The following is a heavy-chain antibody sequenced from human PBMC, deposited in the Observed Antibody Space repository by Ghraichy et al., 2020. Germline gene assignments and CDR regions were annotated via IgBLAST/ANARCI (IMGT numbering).Heavy chain of an antibody. D-gene: IGHD1-14*01. V-gene: IGHV3-21*01. CDR2: ISSSSNYI. CDR3: ARFSLELSAAGTDFDY. J-gene: IGHJ4*02. CDR1: GFTFNSYG. Sequence: GGSLRLSCAASGFTFNSYGMNWVRQAPGKGLEWVLSISSSSNYIYYADSVKGRFTISTDNAKNSLYLQMSSLRAEDTAVYYCARFSLELSAAGTDFDYWGQGTLVTVSS.